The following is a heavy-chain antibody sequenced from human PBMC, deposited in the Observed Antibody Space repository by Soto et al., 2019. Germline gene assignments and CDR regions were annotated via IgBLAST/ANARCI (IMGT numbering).Heavy chain of an antibody. CDR2: MYHSGIT. V-gene: IGHV4-38-2*01. D-gene: IGHD3-10*01. CDR3: ARVQYYGSGSHTALDY. Sequence: SETLSLTCAVSGYSIRSGYFWGWIRQPPGKGLEWIGSMYHSGITYYNLSLKSRVTISVDTSKNQLSLKLSSATAADTAVYYCARVQYYGSGSHTALDYWGQGTLVTVSS. J-gene: IGHJ4*02. CDR1: GYSIRSGYF.